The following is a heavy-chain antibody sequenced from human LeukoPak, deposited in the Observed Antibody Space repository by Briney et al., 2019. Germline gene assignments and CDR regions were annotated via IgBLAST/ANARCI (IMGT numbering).Heavy chain of an antibody. CDR2: IIPILGIA. D-gene: IGHD4-23*01. J-gene: IGHJ5*02. CDR1: GGTFSSYA. Sequence: ASVKVSCKASGGTFSSYAISWVRQAPGQGLEWMGRIIPILGIANYAQKFQGRVTITADKSTSTAYMELSSLRSEDTAVYYCARDGGNQDWFDPWGQGTLVTVSP. CDR3: ARDGGNQDWFDP. V-gene: IGHV1-69*04.